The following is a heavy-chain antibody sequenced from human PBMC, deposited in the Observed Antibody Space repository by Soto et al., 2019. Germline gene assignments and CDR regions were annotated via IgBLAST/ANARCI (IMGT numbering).Heavy chain of an antibody. CDR3: ARERHGDPGMLGMDV. CDR2: ISYDGSNK. J-gene: IGHJ6*02. V-gene: IGHV3-30-3*01. Sequence: PGGSLRLSCAASGFTFSSYSMHWVRQAPGKGLEWVAVISYDGSNKYYADSVKGRFTISRDNSKNTLYLQMNSLRAEDTAVYYCARERHGDPGMLGMDVWGQGTTVTVSS. CDR1: GFTFSSYS. D-gene: IGHD4-17*01.